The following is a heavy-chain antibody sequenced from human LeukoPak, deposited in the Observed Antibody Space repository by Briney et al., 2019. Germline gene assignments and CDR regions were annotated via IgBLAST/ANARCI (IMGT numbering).Heavy chain of an antibody. CDR3: AKAETLPEN. J-gene: IGHJ4*02. CDR1: GFTFDDYA. CDR2: ISGDGGST. V-gene: IGHV3-43*02. Sequence: GGSLRPSCAASGFTFDDYAMHWVRQAPGKGLEWVSLISGDGGSTYYADSVKGRFTISRDNSKNSLYLQMNSLRTDDTALYYCAKAETLPENWGQGTLVTVSS.